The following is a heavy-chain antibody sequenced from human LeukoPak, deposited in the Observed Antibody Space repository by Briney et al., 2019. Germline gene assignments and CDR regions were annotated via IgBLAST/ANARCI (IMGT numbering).Heavy chain of an antibody. Sequence: GGSLRLSCAGSGFTFSSYWMSWVRQAPGKGPEWVSAISGSGGSTYYADSVKGRFTISRDNSKNTLYLQMNSLRAEDTAVYYCAKEGPYYYGSGSYQRPPVDYWGQGTLVTVSS. CDR3: AKEGPYYYGSGSYQRPPVDY. CDR1: GFTFSSYW. CDR2: ISGSGGST. J-gene: IGHJ4*02. D-gene: IGHD3-10*01. V-gene: IGHV3-23*01.